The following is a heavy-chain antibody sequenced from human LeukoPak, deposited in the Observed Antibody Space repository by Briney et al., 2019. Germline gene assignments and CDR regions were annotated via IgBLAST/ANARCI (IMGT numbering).Heavy chain of an antibody. J-gene: IGHJ5*02. CDR3: ARVVTWFDP. Sequence: PGGPLRLSCAASGXTFSSFWMSWVRQAPGKGLEWVAHIKEDGSKQSYVDSVKGRFTISRDNAKNSVYLQMSSLRAEDTAVYYCARVVTWFDPWGQGSLVTVSS. CDR2: IKEDGSKQ. V-gene: IGHV3-7*04. CDR1: GXTFSSFW.